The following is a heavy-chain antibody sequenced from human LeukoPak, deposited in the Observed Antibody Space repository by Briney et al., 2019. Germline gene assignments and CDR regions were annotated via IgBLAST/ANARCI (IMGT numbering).Heavy chain of an antibody. CDR3: AKGGTVLRYFDWLLDY. Sequence: GGSLRLSCAASGFTFSSYGMHWVRQAPGKGLEWVAFIRYDGSNKYYADSVKGRFTISRDNSKNTLYLQMNSLRAEDTAVYYCAKGGTVLRYFDWLLDYWGQGTLVTVSS. CDR2: IRYDGSNK. V-gene: IGHV3-30*02. D-gene: IGHD3-9*01. CDR1: GFTFSSYG. J-gene: IGHJ4*02.